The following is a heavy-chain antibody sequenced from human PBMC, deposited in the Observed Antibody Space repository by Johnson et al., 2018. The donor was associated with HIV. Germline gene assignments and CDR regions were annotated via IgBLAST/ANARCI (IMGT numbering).Heavy chain of an antibody. D-gene: IGHD6-6*01. CDR3: ARERPAYSSSSSHAFDI. J-gene: IGHJ3*02. Sequence: QVQLVESGGGVVQPGRSLRLSCTASGFTFSSYGMHWVRQAPGKGLEWVAAIRFAGSNTYYADSVKGRFTISRDNSKNPLYLQLKSLRAEDTAVYYCARERPAYSSSSSHAFDIWGQGTMVTVSS. CDR1: GFTFSSYG. V-gene: IGHV3-30*19. CDR2: IRFAGSNT.